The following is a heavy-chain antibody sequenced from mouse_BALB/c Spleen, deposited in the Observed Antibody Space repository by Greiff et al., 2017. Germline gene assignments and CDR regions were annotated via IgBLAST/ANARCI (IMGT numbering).Heavy chain of an antibody. CDR1: GFSLTSYG. CDR2: IWSGGST. V-gene: IGHV2-2*02. J-gene: IGHJ4*01. Sequence: VQLVESGPGLVQPSQSLSITCTVSGFSLTSYGVHWVRQSPGKGLEWLGVIWSGGSTDYNAAFISRLSISKDNSKSQVFFKMNSLQANDTAIYYCARNIYYGIYYAMDYWGQGTSVTVSS. D-gene: IGHD2-1*01. CDR3: ARNIYYGIYYAMDY.